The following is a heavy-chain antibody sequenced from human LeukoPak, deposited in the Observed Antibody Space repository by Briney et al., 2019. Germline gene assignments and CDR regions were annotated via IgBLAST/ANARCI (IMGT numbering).Heavy chain of an antibody. CDR1: GFTLSDYA. J-gene: IGHJ6*03. CDR2: ILHDGKNQ. D-gene: IGHD6-6*01. V-gene: IGHV3-30*01. CDR3: ARDGAARLLRFYYYMDV. Sequence: GGSLRLSCAASGFTLSDYAMHWVRQAPGKGLEWLGVILHDGKNQRYADSVKGRFTISRDNSQDTQFLQMNSLTPEDTAVYYCARDGAARLLRFYYYMDVWGKGTTVTVSS.